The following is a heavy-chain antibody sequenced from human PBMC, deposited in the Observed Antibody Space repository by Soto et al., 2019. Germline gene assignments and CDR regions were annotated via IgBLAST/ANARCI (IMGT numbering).Heavy chain of an antibody. Sequence: PGGSLRLSCAASGFTFSSYWMSWVRQAPGKGLEWVATIKQSGSSTYYVDSVKSRFTISRDNAKNTLYLQMNSLRAEDTAVFYCTKDLWPYLPAGGEFDSWGQGTLVTVSS. V-gene: IGHV3-7*03. CDR3: TKDLWPYLPAGGEFDS. J-gene: IGHJ4*02. CDR2: IKQSGSST. D-gene: IGHD3-16*01. CDR1: GFTFSSYW.